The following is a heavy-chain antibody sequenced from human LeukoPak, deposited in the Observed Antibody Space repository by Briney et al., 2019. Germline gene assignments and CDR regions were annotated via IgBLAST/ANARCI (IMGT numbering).Heavy chain of an antibody. V-gene: IGHV3-74*01. Sequence: GGSLRLSCAASGFTFSSYWMHWVRQAPGKGLVWVSRINSDGSSTSYADSVKGRFTISRDNSKNTLYLQMNSLRAEDTAVYYCAKEAAGRHDILTGSMGYWGQGTLVTVSS. CDR1: GFTFSSYW. D-gene: IGHD3-9*01. CDR2: INSDGSST. CDR3: AKEAAGRHDILTGSMGY. J-gene: IGHJ4*02.